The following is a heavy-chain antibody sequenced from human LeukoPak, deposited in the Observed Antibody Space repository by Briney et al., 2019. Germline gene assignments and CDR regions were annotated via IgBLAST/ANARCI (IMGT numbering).Heavy chain of an antibody. J-gene: IGHJ6*02. D-gene: IGHD6-19*01. Sequence: GGSLRLSCAAFGFTFSSYSMNWVRQAPGKGLEWVSSISSSSYIYYADSVKGRFTISRDNAKNSLYLQMNSLRAEDTAVYYCARFSYSSGWYGLYGMDVWGQGTTVTVSS. V-gene: IGHV3-21*01. CDR1: GFTFSSYS. CDR2: ISSSSYI. CDR3: ARFSYSSGWYGLYGMDV.